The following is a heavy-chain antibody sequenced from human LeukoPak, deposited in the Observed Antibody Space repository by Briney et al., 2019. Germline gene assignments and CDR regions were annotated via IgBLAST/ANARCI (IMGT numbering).Heavy chain of an antibody. D-gene: IGHD4-17*01. V-gene: IGHV4-34*01. Sequence: PSETLSLTCAVYGGSFSGYYWSRIRQPPGKGLEWIGEINHSGSTNYNPSLKSRVTISVDMSKNQFSLKLSSVTAADTAVYYCARVHRHTVTTDYYYYMDVWGKGTTVTVSS. CDR1: GGSFSGYY. CDR2: INHSGST. J-gene: IGHJ6*03. CDR3: ARVHRHTVTTDYYYYMDV.